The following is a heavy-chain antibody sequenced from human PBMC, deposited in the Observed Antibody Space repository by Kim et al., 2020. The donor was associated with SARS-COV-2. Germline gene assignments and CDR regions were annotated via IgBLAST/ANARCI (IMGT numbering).Heavy chain of an antibody. CDR1: GYTFNGYY. CDR2: INLNNGGA. Sequence: ASVKVSCKASGYTFNGYYMQWVRQAPGQGLEWIGGINLNNGGAFYAQKFQGRVTLTRDTSITTAFMEVTRLISDDTAVYYCATGHGFWSVTGSWGQGTLVTVSS. J-gene: IGHJ5*02. D-gene: IGHD3-3*01. V-gene: IGHV1-2*02. CDR3: ATGHGFWSVTGS.